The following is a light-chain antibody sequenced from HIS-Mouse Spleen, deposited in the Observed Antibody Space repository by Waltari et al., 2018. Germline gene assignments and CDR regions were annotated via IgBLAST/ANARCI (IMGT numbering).Light chain of an antibody. Sequence: IVMTQSLLPLPVTPVEPASISCRSSQSLLHSNGYNYLVWYLQKPGQSPQLLIYLGSNQASGVADRFSGSGSGTDVTLKISRVEAEDVRVYYCMQALQTPCTFGPGTKVDIK. CDR1: QSLLHSNGYNY. J-gene: IGKJ3*01. CDR3: MQALQTPCT. CDR2: LGS. V-gene: IGKV2-28*01.